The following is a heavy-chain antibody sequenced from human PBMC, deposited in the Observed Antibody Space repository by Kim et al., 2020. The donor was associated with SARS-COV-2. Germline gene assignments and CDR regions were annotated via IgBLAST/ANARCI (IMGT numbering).Heavy chain of an antibody. J-gene: IGHJ4*02. CDR3: ARVAVRGSYGYDGRGSDDY. CDR1: GGSISSGGYY. CDR2: IYYSGST. V-gene: IGHV4-31*03. Sequence: SETLSLTCTVSGGSISSGGYYWSWIRQHPGKGLEWIGYIYYSGSTYYNPSLKSRVTISVDTSKNQFSLKLSSVTAADTAVYYCARVAVRGSYGYDGRGSDDYWGQGTLVTVSS. D-gene: IGHD5-18*01.